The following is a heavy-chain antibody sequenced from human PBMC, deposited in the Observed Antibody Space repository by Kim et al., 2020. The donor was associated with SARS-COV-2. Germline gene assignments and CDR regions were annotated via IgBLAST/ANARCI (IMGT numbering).Heavy chain of an antibody. D-gene: IGHD3-22*01. V-gene: IGHV4-34*01. Sequence: SETLSLTCAVYGGSFSGYYWSWIRQPPGKGLEWIGEINHSGSTNYNPSLKSRVTISVDTSKNQFSLKLSSVTAADTAVYYCAREMREHPYDTFDPWGQGTLVTVSS. J-gene: IGHJ5*02. CDR1: GGSFSGYY. CDR3: AREMREHPYDTFDP. CDR2: INHSGST.